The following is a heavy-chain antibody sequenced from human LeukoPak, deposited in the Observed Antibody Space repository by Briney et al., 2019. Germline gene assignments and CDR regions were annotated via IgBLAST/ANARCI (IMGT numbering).Heavy chain of an antibody. Sequence: SETLSLTCTVSGGSISSSSYYWGWIRQPPGKGLEWIGSIYYSGSTYYNPSLKSRVTISVDTSKNQFSLKLSSVTAADTAVYYCARWGLYSSSSAFDYWGQGTLVTVSS. V-gene: IGHV4-39*01. J-gene: IGHJ4*02. CDR1: GGSISSSSYY. CDR3: ARWGLYSSSSAFDY. D-gene: IGHD6-13*01. CDR2: IYYSGST.